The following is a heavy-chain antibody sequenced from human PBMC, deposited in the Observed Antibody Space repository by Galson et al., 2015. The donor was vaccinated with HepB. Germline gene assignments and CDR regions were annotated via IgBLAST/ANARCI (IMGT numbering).Heavy chain of an antibody. CDR1: GDSVSSKDAA. CDR2: TYFRSKWYS. J-gene: IGHJ4*02. D-gene: IGHD1-20*01. CDR3: VRDQTSNWDGEGAPKFDS. V-gene: IGHV6-1*01. Sequence: CAISGDSVSSKDAAWHWIRLSPSRGLEWLGRTYFRSKWYSQYAVAVKSRITINPDTSENRFSLQLSSVIPEDTAMYYCVRDQTSNWDGEGAPKFDSWGQGTLVTVSS.